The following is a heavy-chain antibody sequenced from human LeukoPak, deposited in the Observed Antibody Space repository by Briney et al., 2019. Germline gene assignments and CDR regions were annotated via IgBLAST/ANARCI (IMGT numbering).Heavy chain of an antibody. Sequence: GGSLRLSCAASGLTFSSYGMSWVRQAPGKGLEWVSAISGSGGSTYYADSVKGRFTISRDNSKNTLYLQMNSLRAEDTAVYYCAKDSGYDYDFDYWGQGTLVTVSS. J-gene: IGHJ4*02. V-gene: IGHV3-23*01. CDR3: AKDSGYDYDFDY. CDR2: ISGSGGST. CDR1: GLTFSSYG. D-gene: IGHD5-12*01.